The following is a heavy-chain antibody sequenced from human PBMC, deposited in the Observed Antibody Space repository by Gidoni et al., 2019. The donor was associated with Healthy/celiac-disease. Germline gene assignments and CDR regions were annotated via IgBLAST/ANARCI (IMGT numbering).Heavy chain of an antibody. CDR2: IYYSGST. D-gene: IGHD3-10*01. CDR3: ARDYGSGGYNWFDP. V-gene: IGHV4-59*01. J-gene: IGHJ5*02. CDR1: GGSLSSYY. Sequence: VQLQESAQGLVKPSETLSPTCTVSGGSLSSYYWSWIRQPPGKGLDWIGYIYYSGSTNYNPSLKSRVTISVDTSKNQFSLKLSSVTAADTAVYYCARDYGSGGYNWFDPWGQGTLVTVSS.